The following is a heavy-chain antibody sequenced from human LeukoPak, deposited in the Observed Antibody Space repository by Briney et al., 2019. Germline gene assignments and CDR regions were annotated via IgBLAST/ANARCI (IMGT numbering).Heavy chain of an antibody. CDR1: GFTFSSYA. V-gene: IGHV3-23*01. D-gene: IGHD2-2*02. CDR3: AALPAAIDY. J-gene: IGHJ4*02. Sequence: GGSLRLSCAASGFTFSSYAMSWVRQAPGKGLEWVSAISGSGGSTYYADSVKGRFTISRENSKNTLYLKMNSLRAEDTAVYYRAALPAAIDYWGQGTLVTVSS. CDR2: ISGSGGST.